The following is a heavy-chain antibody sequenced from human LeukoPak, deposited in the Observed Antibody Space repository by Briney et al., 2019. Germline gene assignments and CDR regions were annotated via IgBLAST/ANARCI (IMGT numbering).Heavy chain of an antibody. CDR2: ISGSDGST. V-gene: IGHV3-23*01. CDR3: AKDSAKKYDDY. J-gene: IGHJ4*02. Sequence: TGGSLRLSCAASGFTFSSYAMSWVRPAPGKGLDWVSGISGSDGSTNYADSVKGRFTISRENSKNTLYLQMNSLRAEDTAVYYCAKDSAKKYDDYWGQGTLVTVSS. CDR1: GFTFSSYA. D-gene: IGHD2/OR15-2a*01.